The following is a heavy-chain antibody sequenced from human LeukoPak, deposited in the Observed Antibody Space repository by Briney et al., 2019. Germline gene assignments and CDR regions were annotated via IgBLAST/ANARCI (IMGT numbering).Heavy chain of an antibody. Sequence: PSETLSLTCTVSGGSIIGCTYYWGWIRQPPGKGLDWIGIINYSGNTYYNPSLRSRVTISVDTSKNQFSLNLNSMTASDTAVYYCARGYDYWGQGTLVTVSS. CDR2: INYSGNT. CDR1: GGSIIGCTYY. CDR3: ARGYDY. D-gene: IGHD3-22*01. V-gene: IGHV4-39*01. J-gene: IGHJ4*02.